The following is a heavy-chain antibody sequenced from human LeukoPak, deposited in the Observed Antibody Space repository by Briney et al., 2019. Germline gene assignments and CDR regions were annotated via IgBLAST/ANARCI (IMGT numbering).Heavy chain of an antibody. D-gene: IGHD3-9*01. CDR3: ARDPLRYLRVGHYDY. Sequence: PGGSLRLSCAASGFTFSNSAMNWVRQVPGKGLEWVSSIDYDSSHIYYAASVRGRFTISRDNARNSVYLQMNSLRVEDTAVYYCARDPLRYLRVGHYDYWGRGTLVAVSS. CDR2: IDYDSSHI. V-gene: IGHV3-21*01. J-gene: IGHJ4*02. CDR1: GFTFSNSA.